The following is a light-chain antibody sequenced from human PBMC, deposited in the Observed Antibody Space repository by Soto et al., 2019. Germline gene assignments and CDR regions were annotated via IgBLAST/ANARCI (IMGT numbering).Light chain of an antibody. Sequence: DIKLTQSPSSLSASVGDRVTIICRASQSISSWLAWYQHRPGKAPKLLIYGASSLLTGVPSRFSGSGSVTTFTLTITNLQPEDFAIYYCQQSKSFPRTFGGGTRVEIK. CDR3: QQSKSFPRT. V-gene: IGKV1D-12*01. CDR1: QSISSW. J-gene: IGKJ4*01. CDR2: GAS.